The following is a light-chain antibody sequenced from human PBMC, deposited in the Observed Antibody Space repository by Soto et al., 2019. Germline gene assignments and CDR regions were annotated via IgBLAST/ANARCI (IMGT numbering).Light chain of an antibody. V-gene: IGKV3-11*01. CDR1: QSVSSY. CDR2: DAS. J-gene: IGKJ3*01. CDR3: QQRSGWPLT. Sequence: EIVFAQSPSTLSLSPGERATLSCRASQSVSSYLAWYQQKPGQAPRLLIYDASNRATGIPARFSGSGSGTDFTLTISSLEPEDFAVYYCQQRSGWPLTFGPGTKVDIK.